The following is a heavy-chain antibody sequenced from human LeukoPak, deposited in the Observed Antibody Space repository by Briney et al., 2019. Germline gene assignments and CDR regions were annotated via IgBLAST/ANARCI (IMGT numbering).Heavy chain of an antibody. CDR3: ARGTPVNLEY. D-gene: IGHD4-17*01. CDR2: ITNDGSST. J-gene: IGHJ4*02. CDR1: GFTFSSYW. V-gene: IGHV3-74*01. Sequence: GGSLRLSCAASGFTFSSYWMHWVRQVPGKGLVWVSRITNDGSSTSHADSVKGRSTISRDNAKNTLYLQMNSLRAEDTAVYYCARGTPVNLEYWGQGIVVTVSS.